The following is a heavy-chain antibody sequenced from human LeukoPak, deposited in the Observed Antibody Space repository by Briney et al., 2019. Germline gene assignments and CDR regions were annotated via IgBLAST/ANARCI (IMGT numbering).Heavy chain of an antibody. J-gene: IGHJ4*02. CDR3: ARDGMITFGGVIAPFDY. D-gene: IGHD3-16*02. CDR2: IWYDGSNK. V-gene: IGHV3-33*01. CDR1: GFTFSSNG. Sequence: GGSLRLSCVASGFTFSSNGMHWVRQAPGKGLEWVAVIWYDGSNKYYADSVKGRFTISRDNSMNTLYLQMNSLRAEDTAVYYCARDGMITFGGVIAPFDYWGQGTLVTVSS.